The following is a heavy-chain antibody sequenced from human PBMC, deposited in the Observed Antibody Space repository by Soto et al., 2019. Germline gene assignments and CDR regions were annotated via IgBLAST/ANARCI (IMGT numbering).Heavy chain of an antibody. Sequence: TLSLTCTVSGGSISSGGYYWSWIRQHPGKGLEWIGYIYYSGSTYYNPSLKSRVTISVDTSKNQFSLKLSSVTAADTAVYYCARDQGYCGGDCYSPNWFDPWGQGTLVTVSS. J-gene: IGHJ5*02. CDR1: GGSISSGGYY. CDR3: ARDQGYCGGDCYSPNWFDP. CDR2: IYYSGST. D-gene: IGHD2-21*02. V-gene: IGHV4-31*03.